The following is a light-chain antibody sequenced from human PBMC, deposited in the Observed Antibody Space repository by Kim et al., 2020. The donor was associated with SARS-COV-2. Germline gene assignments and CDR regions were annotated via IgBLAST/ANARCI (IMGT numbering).Light chain of an antibody. CDR1: SLRNYF. CDR3: NSRDSSGHHGV. Sequence: SSELTQDHTMSVAWGQTVRITCQGDSLRNYFASWYQQKPGQAPVLVMYGRNIRPSGVADRFSGSRSGNTASLTITGAQAEDEADYYCNSRDSSGHHGVFG. V-gene: IGLV3-19*01. J-gene: IGLJ3*02. CDR2: GRN.